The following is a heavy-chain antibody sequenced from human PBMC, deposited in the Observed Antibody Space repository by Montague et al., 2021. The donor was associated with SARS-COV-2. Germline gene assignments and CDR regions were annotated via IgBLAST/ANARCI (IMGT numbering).Heavy chain of an antibody. Sequence: SETLSLTCTVSGGSISNYYWSWIRQPAGKGLDWIGRVSASGTINFNPSLRSRITMSVDTSKNQFSLKLSSVTAADTAVYYCARDYGDYSCYYGLDVWGQGTTVTVSS. D-gene: IGHD4-17*01. CDR2: VSASGTI. V-gene: IGHV4-4*07. CDR1: GGSISNYY. CDR3: ARDYGDYSCYYGLDV. J-gene: IGHJ6*02.